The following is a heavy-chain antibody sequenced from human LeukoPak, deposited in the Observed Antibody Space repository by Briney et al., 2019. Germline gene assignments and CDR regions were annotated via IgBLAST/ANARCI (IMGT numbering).Heavy chain of an antibody. D-gene: IGHD2-2*01. CDR1: GFTFSSYS. CDR2: ISSSSSYI. Sequence: GGSLRLSCAASGFTFSSYSMNWVRQAPGKGLEWVSSISSSSSYIYYADSVKGRFTISRDNAKNSLYLQMNSLRAEDTPVYYCARDLVPADALDYWGQGTLVTVSS. CDR3: ARDLVPADALDY. J-gene: IGHJ4*02. V-gene: IGHV3-21*01.